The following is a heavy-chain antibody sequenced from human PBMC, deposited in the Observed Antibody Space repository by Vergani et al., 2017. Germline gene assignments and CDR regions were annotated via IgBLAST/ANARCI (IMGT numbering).Heavy chain of an antibody. V-gene: IGHV4-39*01. J-gene: IGHJ4*02. CDR2: LYYSGST. CDR3: ASPRIHPTSGYPYYFDY. CDR1: GASIRSSNYY. Sequence: QLQLQESGPGLVKPSATLSLTCSVSGASIRSSNYYWGWIRQPPGKGLEWIASLYYSGSTYYNPSLKSRVTISVDTSKNQFSLKLSSVTAADTALYYCASPRIHPTSGYPYYFDYWGQGTLVTVSS. D-gene: IGHD3-22*01.